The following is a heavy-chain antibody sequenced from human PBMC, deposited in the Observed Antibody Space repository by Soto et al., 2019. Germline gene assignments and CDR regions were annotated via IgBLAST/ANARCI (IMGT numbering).Heavy chain of an antibody. J-gene: IGHJ4*02. D-gene: IGHD4-17*01. V-gene: IGHV3-48*02. Sequence: EVQLVESGGGLVQPGGSLRLSCAASGFTFSSYSMNWVRQAPGKGLEWVSYISSSSSTIYYADSVKGRFTISRDNXXXXXXXXXXXXXDEDTAVYYCARDINYGDPFDYWGQGTLVTVSS. CDR2: ISSSSSTI. CDR1: GFTFSSYS. CDR3: ARDINYGDPFDY.